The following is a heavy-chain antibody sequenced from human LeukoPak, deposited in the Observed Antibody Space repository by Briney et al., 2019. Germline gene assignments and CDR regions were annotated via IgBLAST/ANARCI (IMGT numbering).Heavy chain of an antibody. CDR3: ARGRDYGGNWDFDY. CDR2: IIPIFGTA. Sequence: SVKVSCKASGGTFSSYAISWVRQAPGQGLEWMGGIIPIFGTANYAQKFQGRVTITADESTSTAYMELSSLRSEDTAVYYCARGRDYGGNWDFDYWGQGTLVTVSS. CDR1: GGTFSSYA. D-gene: IGHD4-23*01. J-gene: IGHJ4*02. V-gene: IGHV1-69*13.